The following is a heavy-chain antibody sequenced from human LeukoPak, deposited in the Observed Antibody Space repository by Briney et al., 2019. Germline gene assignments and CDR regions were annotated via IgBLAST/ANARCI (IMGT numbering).Heavy chain of an antibody. J-gene: IGHJ4*02. CDR1: GVSFSGYY. V-gene: IGHV4-34*01. D-gene: IGHD6-19*01. CDR3: ARGFGSGWSR. CDR2: INHSGST. Sequence: SETLSLTCAVYGVSFSGYYWSWIRQPPGKGLEWIREINHSGSTNYNPSLKSRVTITVDTSKNQFSLKLSSVTAAETAVCYCARGFGSGWSRWGQGTLVTVSS.